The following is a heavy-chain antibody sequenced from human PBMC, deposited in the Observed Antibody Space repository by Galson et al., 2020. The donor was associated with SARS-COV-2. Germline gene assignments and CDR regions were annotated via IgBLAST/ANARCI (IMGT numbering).Heavy chain of an antibody. CDR1: TSYW. CDR2: IYPADSDT. CDR3: ARQPNQWLGGISF. D-gene: IGHD6-19*01. J-gene: IGHJ4*02. Sequence: TSYWIGWVHQMPWKGLACMGIIYPADSDTSYSPSFQGEVTISADKSISTAYLQSSSLKASDYAMYYCARQPNQWLGGISFWCQGTWVTVS. V-gene: IGHV5-51*07.